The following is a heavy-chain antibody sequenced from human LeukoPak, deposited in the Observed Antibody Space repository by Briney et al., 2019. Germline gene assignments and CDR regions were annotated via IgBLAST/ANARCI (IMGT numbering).Heavy chain of an antibody. CDR1: GGSFSGYY. J-gene: IGHJ4*02. Sequence: PSETLSLTCAVYGGSFSGYYWSWIRQPPGKGLEWIGEINHSGSTNYNPSLKSRVTISVDKSKNQFSLKLSSVTAADTAVYYCASGIAVAGPPFFDYWGQGTLVTVSS. CDR2: INHSGST. V-gene: IGHV4-34*01. D-gene: IGHD6-19*01. CDR3: ASGIAVAGPPFFDY.